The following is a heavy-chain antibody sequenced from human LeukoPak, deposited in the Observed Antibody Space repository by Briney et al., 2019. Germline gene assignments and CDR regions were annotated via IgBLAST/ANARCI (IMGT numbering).Heavy chain of an antibody. Sequence: GASVKVSCKASGGTFSRYAISWVRQAPGQGLEWMGGIIPIFGTANYAQKFQGRVTITTDESTSTAYMELSSLRSEDTAVYYCASRGCSSTSCYHSYWYFDLWGRGTLVTVSS. CDR2: IIPIFGTA. CDR1: GGTFSRYA. J-gene: IGHJ2*01. D-gene: IGHD2-2*01. CDR3: ASRGCSSTSCYHSYWYFDL. V-gene: IGHV1-69*05.